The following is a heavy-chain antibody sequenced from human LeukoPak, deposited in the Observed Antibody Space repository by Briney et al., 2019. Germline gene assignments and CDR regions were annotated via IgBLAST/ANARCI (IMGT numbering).Heavy chain of an antibody. CDR3: IRAPNYYDSRGGFDP. CDR2: IRSKANSYAT. D-gene: IGHD3-22*01. V-gene: IGHV3-73*01. Sequence: RGSLRLSCAASGLTFSGSAMHWGRQASGKGLGWVGRIRSKANSYATAYAASVKGRFTISRDDSKNTAYLQMNSLKTEDTAVYFCIRAPNYYDSRGGFDPWGQGTLVTVSS. J-gene: IGHJ5*02. CDR1: GLTFSGSA.